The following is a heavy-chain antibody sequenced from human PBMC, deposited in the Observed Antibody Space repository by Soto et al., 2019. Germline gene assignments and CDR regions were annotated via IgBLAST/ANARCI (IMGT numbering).Heavy chain of an antibody. Sequence: ASVKVSCKASGFTFTSSAVQWVRQARGQRLEWIGWIVVGSGNTNYAQKFQERVTITRDMSTSTAYMELSSLRSEDTAVYYCAAVGSGGLAAGRPPQPSYYYYGMDVWGQGTTVTVSS. CDR2: IVVGSGNT. D-gene: IGHD6-13*01. CDR3: AAVGSGGLAAGRPPQPSYYYYGMDV. V-gene: IGHV1-58*01. CDR1: GFTFTSSA. J-gene: IGHJ6*02.